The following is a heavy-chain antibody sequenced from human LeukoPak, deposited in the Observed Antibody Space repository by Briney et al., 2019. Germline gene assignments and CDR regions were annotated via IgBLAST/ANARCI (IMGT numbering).Heavy chain of an antibody. V-gene: IGHV3-21*03. CDR2: ISSSSSYI. Sequence: GGSLRLSCAASGFTFSSYSMNWVRQAPGKGLDWVSSISSSSSYIYYADSVKGRFTISRDNDKNSLYLQMNSLRAEDTAVYYCARDWDSSGPYYFDYWGQGTLVTVSS. CDR1: GFTFSSYS. CDR3: ARDWDSSGPYYFDY. D-gene: IGHD6-19*01. J-gene: IGHJ4*02.